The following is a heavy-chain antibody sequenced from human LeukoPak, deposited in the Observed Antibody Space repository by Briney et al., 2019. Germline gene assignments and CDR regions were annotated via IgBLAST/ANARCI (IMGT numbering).Heavy chain of an antibody. CDR1: GFTFSSYA. CDR2: ISYDGSKK. Sequence: GGSLRLSCAASGFTFSSYAMHWVRQAPGKGLEWVAVISYDGSKKYYADYVKGRFTISRDKSKNTLYLQMKGLKAEDTAVYYCAKGGGYEAQYYYYLDVWGKGTTVTISS. CDR3: AKGGGYEAQYYYYLDV. V-gene: IGHV3-30*04. J-gene: IGHJ6*03. D-gene: IGHD5-12*01.